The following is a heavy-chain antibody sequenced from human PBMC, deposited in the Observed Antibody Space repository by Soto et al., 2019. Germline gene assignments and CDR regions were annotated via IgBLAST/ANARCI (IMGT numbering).Heavy chain of an antibody. CDR2: IIPIFGTA. D-gene: IGHD6-19*01. CDR1: GGTFSSYA. Sequence: GASVKVSCKASGGTFSSYAISWVRQAPGQGLEWMGGIIPIFGTANYAQKFQGRVTITADESASTAYMELSSLRSEDTAVYYCARDCSDGWFCYFDYWGQGTLVTVSS. V-gene: IGHV1-69*13. CDR3: ARDCSDGWFCYFDY. J-gene: IGHJ4*02.